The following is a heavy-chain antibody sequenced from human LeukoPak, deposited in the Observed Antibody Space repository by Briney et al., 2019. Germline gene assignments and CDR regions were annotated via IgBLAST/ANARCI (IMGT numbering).Heavy chain of an antibody. Sequence: SQTLSLTCTVSGGSISSGGYYWSWIRQHPGKGLEWIGYIYYSGSTYYNPSLKSRVTISVDTSKNQFSLKLSSVTAADTAVYYCARSVSTMVRGVDDAFDIWGQGTMVTVSS. CDR2: IYYSGST. CDR3: ARSVSTMVRGVDDAFDI. D-gene: IGHD3-10*01. V-gene: IGHV4-31*03. J-gene: IGHJ3*02. CDR1: GGSISSGGYY.